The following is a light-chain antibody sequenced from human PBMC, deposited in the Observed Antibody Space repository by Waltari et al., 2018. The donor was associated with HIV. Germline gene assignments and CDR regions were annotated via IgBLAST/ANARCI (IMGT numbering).Light chain of an antibody. CDR2: DVT. Sequence: SALTQPASVSGSPGQSITISCLGASSDIGSFDYVSWYQQHPDKAPKLILYDVTCRPSGFSGRFSGSRSGSMASLTISGLQPEDEADYFCCSYSDSGTILFGGGTRVTVL. CDR1: SSDIGSFDY. V-gene: IGLV2-14*03. CDR3: CSYSDSGTIL. J-gene: IGLJ2*01.